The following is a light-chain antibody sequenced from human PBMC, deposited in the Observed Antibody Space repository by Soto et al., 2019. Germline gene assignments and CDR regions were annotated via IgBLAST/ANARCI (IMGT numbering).Light chain of an antibody. CDR1: QTTNTW. CDR3: QQYISYPYT. V-gene: IGKV1-5*01. J-gene: IGKJ2*01. Sequence: DIQMTQFPSTLSASVGDRVTITCRASQTTNTWLAWYQQKPGTAPKLLIYDASSLEGGVPSRFSASGSGTEFTLTFSSLQPDDLATYYCQQYISYPYTFGQGTKVEIK. CDR2: DAS.